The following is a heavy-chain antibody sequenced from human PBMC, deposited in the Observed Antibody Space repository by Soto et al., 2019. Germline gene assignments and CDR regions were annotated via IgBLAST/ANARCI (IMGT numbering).Heavy chain of an antibody. J-gene: IGHJ4*02. CDR1: GFRFSIYS. CDR3: ARSVEGHFDY. CDR2: ITGDSNTI. Sequence: EVHLVESGGGLVQPGGSLRLSCAASGFRFSIYSINWIRQAPGKGLEWSAYITGDSNTIKYADSVKGRFTISRDNAKNSVYLQMNSLRDEYTAVYYCARSVEGHFDYWGQGTVVTVSS. V-gene: IGHV3-48*02. D-gene: IGHD6-19*01.